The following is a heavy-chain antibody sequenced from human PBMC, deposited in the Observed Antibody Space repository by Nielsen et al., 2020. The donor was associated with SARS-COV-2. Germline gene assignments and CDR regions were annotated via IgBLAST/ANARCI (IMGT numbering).Heavy chain of an antibody. J-gene: IGHJ6*02. D-gene: IGHD3-10*01. CDR1: GYTFNTFW. V-gene: IGHV5-51*01. CDR2: INPGDHTT. Sequence: GESLKISCKTSGYTFNTFWIGWVRQMPGKGLEWMAIINPGDHTTRYGPSFKGQFTISADESISTTYLQWSSLKASDTAMYYCAREGRDDSGTERHGMDVWGRGTTVTVSS. CDR3: AREGRDDSGTERHGMDV.